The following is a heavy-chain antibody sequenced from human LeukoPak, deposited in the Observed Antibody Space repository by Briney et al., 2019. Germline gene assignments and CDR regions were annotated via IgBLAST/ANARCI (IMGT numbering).Heavy chain of an antibody. CDR2: ISYDGTNK. Sequence: PGGSLRLSCAASGFTFGSYGMHWVRQAPGKGLEWVAVISYDGTNKYYADSVKGRFTISRGNSKNTLYLQMNSLRAEDTAVYYCAKADSYGSGSYYLLDYWGQGTLVTVSS. CDR1: GFTFGSYG. J-gene: IGHJ4*02. CDR3: AKADSYGSGSYYLLDY. D-gene: IGHD3-10*01. V-gene: IGHV3-30*18.